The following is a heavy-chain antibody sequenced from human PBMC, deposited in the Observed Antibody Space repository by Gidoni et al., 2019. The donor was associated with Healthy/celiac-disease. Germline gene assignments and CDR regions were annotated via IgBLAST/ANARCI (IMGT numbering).Heavy chain of an antibody. CDR1: GFSLSTSGMC. CDR3: ARNRGVGAIYYYYYGMDV. D-gene: IGHD1-26*01. J-gene: IGHJ6*02. CDR2: IDWDDDK. V-gene: IGHV2-70*15. Sequence: QVTLRESGPALVKPTQTLTLTRNFSGFSLSTSGMCVSWIRQPPGKALEWLARIDWDDDKYYSTSLNTRLTISKDTSKNQVVLTMTNMDPVDTATYYCARNRGVGAIYYYYYGMDVWGQGTTVTVSS.